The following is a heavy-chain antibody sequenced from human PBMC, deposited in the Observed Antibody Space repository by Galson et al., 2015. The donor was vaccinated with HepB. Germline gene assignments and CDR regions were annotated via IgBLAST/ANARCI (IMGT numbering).Heavy chain of an antibody. CDR2: IKSKTDGGTA. J-gene: IGHJ4*02. Sequence: SLRLSCAASGFAFTNAWMSWVRQTPGKGLEWVGRIKSKTDGGTADYTAPVKGRFTISRDDSKNTVYLQMNSLKTEDTAVYYCATEGRGIYWGQGTLVTVSS. CDR1: GFAFTNAW. CDR3: ATEGRGIY. V-gene: IGHV3-15*01.